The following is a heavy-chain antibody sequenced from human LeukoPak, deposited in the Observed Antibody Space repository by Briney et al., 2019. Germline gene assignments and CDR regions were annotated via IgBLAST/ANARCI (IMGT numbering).Heavy chain of an antibody. CDR2: VLDNVRT. CDR1: GGSISSHY. J-gene: IGHJ4*02. CDR3: ATIKRGNIFGFFDF. Sequence: SATLSLTCTVSGGSISSHYWSWVRQPPGKGLEWIGYVLDNVRTKDNPSLNSRFTLSADTSKNQFSLRLTSVTAADTAVYYCATIKRGNIFGFFDFWGQGILVTVSS. D-gene: IGHD5-18*01. V-gene: IGHV4-59*11.